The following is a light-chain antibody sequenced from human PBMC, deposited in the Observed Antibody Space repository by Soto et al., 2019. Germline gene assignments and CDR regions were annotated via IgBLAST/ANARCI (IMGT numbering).Light chain of an antibody. J-gene: IGLJ1*01. Sequence: HSVLTQPPSASGTPGQRVTISCSGSSSNIGSNTVNWYQQLPGTAPKLLIYNNNQRPSGVPDRFSGSKSGYTASLTIAGLQAEDEAEYYCCSQTSTTDYVFGSGTKVTVL. CDR3: CSQTSTTDYV. CDR2: NNN. CDR1: SSNIGSNT. V-gene: IGLV1-44*01.